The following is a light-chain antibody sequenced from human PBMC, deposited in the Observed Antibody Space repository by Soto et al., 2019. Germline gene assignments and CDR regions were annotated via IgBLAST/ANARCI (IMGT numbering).Light chain of an antibody. J-gene: IGLJ2*01. V-gene: IGLV1-40*01. Sequence: QSVLTQPPSVSGAPGQRVTISCTGSSSNIGAGYDVHWYQQLPGTAPKLLIYGNSNRPSGVPDRFSGSKSGPSASLAITGLQAEDEADYYCQSYDSSLSGSVVFGGGTKLTAL. CDR2: GNS. CDR1: SSNIGAGYD. CDR3: QSYDSSLSGSVV.